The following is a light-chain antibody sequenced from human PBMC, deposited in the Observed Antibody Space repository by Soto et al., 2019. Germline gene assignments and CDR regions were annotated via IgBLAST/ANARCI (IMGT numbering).Light chain of an antibody. Sequence: QSVLTQPASVSGSPGQSITISCTGTSSDVGGYNYVSWYQQHPGKAPKRMIYDVSNRQTDVSTRFSGSKSDHTASLSISRLKAEDEADYYCRSYTSNSTRVFGTGTNVT. CDR1: SSDVGGYNY. CDR3: RSYTSNSTRV. J-gene: IGLJ1*01. CDR2: DVS. V-gene: IGLV2-14*01.